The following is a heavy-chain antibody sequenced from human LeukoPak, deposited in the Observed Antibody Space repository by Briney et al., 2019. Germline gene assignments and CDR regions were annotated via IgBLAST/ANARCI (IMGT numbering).Heavy chain of an antibody. V-gene: IGHV1-24*01. CDR3: ATGGYYDSSGYYLRY. J-gene: IGHJ4*02. CDR2: FDPEDGET. D-gene: IGHD3-22*01. Sequence: ASVKVSCKASGGTFSSYAISWVRQAPGQGLEWMGGFDPEDGETIYAQKFQGRVTMTEDTSTDTAYMELSSLRSEDTAVYYCATGGYYDSSGYYLRYWGQGTLVTVSS. CDR1: GGTFSSYA.